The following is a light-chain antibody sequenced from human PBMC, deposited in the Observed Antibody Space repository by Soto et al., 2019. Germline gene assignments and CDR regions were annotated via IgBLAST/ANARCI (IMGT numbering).Light chain of an antibody. CDR3: QQSYSTPIT. V-gene: IGKV1-39*01. CDR1: QTITRW. J-gene: IGKJ5*01. Sequence: IQMTQSPSSLSGSVVDRFTSTCLASQTITRWLAWYQQQPGKAPKLLIYAASSLQSGVPSRFSGSGSGTDFTLTISSLQPEDFATYYCQQSYSTPITFGQGTRLEIK. CDR2: AAS.